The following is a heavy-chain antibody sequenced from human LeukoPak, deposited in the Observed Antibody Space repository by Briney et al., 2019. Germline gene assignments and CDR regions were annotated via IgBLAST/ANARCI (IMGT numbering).Heavy chain of an antibody. D-gene: IGHD2-2*01. Sequence: GGSLRLSCEASGFTFDTHWMNWVRQFPGGGLERVANIKPDGSAEYYLDSVKGRFSISRDNVKNLVYLQLNSLRTEDTAVYYCSGRSGFSSICWGQGTLVTVSS. CDR2: IKPDGSAE. CDR3: SGRSGFSSIC. CDR1: GFTFDTHW. V-gene: IGHV3-7*01. J-gene: IGHJ4*02.